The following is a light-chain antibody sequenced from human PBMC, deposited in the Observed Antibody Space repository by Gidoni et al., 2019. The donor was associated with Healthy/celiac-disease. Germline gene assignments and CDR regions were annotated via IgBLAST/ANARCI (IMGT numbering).Light chain of an antibody. V-gene: IGKV3-11*01. Sequence: EIVLTQSPATLSLSPGERATLSCRASQSVSSYLAWYQQKPGQAPRLLIYDASNRATDIPARFSGSGSGTDFTLTISSLEPEDFAVYYCQQRSNWPPITFXQXTRLEIK. CDR1: QSVSSY. CDR3: QQRSNWPPIT. J-gene: IGKJ5*01. CDR2: DAS.